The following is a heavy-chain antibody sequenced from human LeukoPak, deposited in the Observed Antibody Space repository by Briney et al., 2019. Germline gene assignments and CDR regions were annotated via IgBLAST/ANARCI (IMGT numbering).Heavy chain of an antibody. V-gene: IGHV3-23*01. D-gene: IGHD3-10*01. CDR2: ISGSGGGT. Sequence: PGGSLRLSCATSGFTFSSSAMSWVHQAPGKGLAWVSTISGSGGGTYYADSVKGRFTISRDNSKNTLYLQMNSLRAEDTAVFYCAKLFYSSGMYHFDYWGQGTLVTVSS. CDR1: GFTFSSSA. CDR3: AKLFYSSGMYHFDY. J-gene: IGHJ4*02.